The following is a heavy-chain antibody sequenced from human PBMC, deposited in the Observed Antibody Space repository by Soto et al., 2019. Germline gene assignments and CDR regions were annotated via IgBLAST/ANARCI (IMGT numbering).Heavy chain of an antibody. CDR3: ARGLSYYYDSSGYTL. CDR1: GGSVSSGSYY. Sequence: SETLSLTCTVSGGSVSSGSYYWSWIRQPPGKGLEWIGYIYYSGSTNYNPSLKSRVTISVDTSKNQFSLKLSSVTAADTAVYYCARGLSYYYDSSGYTLWGQGTLVTVSS. CDR2: IYYSGST. D-gene: IGHD3-22*01. V-gene: IGHV4-61*01. J-gene: IGHJ4*02.